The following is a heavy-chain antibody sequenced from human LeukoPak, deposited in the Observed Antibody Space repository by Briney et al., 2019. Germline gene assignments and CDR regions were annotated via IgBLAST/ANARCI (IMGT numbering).Heavy chain of an antibody. Sequence: GGSLRLSCAASGFPFSSYGMSWVRQAPGRGLEWVSAITGSSRSTYYADSVKGRFTISRDNSKNTLYLQMNSLRAEDTAIYYCAKDQLNRFCSGGSCSTTHDYWGQGTLVTVSS. J-gene: IGHJ4*02. CDR2: ITGSSRST. V-gene: IGHV3-23*01. CDR3: AKDQLNRFCSGGSCSTTHDY. CDR1: GFPFSSYG. D-gene: IGHD2-15*01.